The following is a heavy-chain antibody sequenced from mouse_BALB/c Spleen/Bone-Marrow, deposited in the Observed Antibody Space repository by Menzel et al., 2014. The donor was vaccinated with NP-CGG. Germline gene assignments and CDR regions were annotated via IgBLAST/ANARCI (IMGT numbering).Heavy chain of an antibody. Sequence: EVKLMESGGGLVQPGGSLKLSCAASGFDFSRYWMGWVRQAPGKGLEWIGEINPDSSTINYTPSLKDKFIISRDNAKNTPYLQMSKVRSEDTALYYCARLYYYGQFAYWGQGTLVTVSA. J-gene: IGHJ3*01. CDR2: INPDSSTI. CDR1: GFDFSRYW. CDR3: ARLYYYGQFAY. D-gene: IGHD1-1*01. V-gene: IGHV4-1*02.